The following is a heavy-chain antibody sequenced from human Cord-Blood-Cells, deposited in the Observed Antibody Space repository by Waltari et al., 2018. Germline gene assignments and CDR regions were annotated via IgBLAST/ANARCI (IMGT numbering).Heavy chain of an antibody. V-gene: IGHV1-69*02. J-gene: IGHJ4*02. CDR2: IIPILGIA. CDR1: GGTFSSYT. CDR3: ATRDPDYGGKGYYFDY. D-gene: IGHD4-17*01. Sequence: QVQLVQSGAEVKKPGSSVKVSSKASGGTFSSYTISWVRQAPGQGLEWMGRIIPILGIANYAQKFQGRVTITADKSTSTAYMELSSLRSEDTAVYYCATRDPDYGGKGYYFDYWGQGTLVTVSS.